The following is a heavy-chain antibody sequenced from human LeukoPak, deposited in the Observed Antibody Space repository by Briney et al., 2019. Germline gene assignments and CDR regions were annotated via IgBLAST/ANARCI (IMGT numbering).Heavy chain of an antibody. J-gene: IGHJ4*02. D-gene: IGHD6-13*01. V-gene: IGHV3-23*01. Sequence: GGSLRLSCAASGFTFSSYALSWVRQAPGKGLEWVSAISGSGGSTYYADSVKGRFTISRDNSKNTLYLQMNSLRAEDTAVYYCAKASSSWYTKPFDYWGQGTLVTVSS. CDR2: ISGSGGST. CDR3: AKASSSWYTKPFDY. CDR1: GFTFSSYA.